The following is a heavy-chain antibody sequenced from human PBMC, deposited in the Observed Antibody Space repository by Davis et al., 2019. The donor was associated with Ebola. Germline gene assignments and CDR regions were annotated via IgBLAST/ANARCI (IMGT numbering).Heavy chain of an antibody. CDR3: ARGGRYSYGPGYYYYYGMDV. D-gene: IGHD5-18*01. J-gene: IGHJ6*02. Sequence: ASVTVSCKASGYTFTGYYMHWVRPAPGQGLEWMGWINPNSGGTNYAQKFQGWVTMTRDTSIRTAYMELSRLGSDDTAVYYCARGGRYSYGPGYYYYYGMDVWGQGTTVTVSS. CDR1: GYTFTGYY. CDR2: INPNSGGT. V-gene: IGHV1-2*04.